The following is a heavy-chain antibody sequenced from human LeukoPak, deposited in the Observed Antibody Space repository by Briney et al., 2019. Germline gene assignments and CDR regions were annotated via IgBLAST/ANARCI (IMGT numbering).Heavy chain of an antibody. CDR1: GATFSSYA. V-gene: IGHV1-69*13. CDR2: IIPIFGTA. J-gene: IGHJ3*02. CDR3: AREASGDYAGVGAFDI. Sequence: SVKVSCKASGATFSSYAISWVRQAPGQRLEWMGGIIPIFGTANYAQKFQGRVTITADESTSTAYMELSSLRSEDTAVYYCAREASGDYAGVGAFDIWGQGTMVTVSS. D-gene: IGHD4-17*01.